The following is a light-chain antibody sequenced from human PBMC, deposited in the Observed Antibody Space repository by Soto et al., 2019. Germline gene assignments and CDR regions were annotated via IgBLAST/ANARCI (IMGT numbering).Light chain of an antibody. Sequence: QSALTQPPSLSGTPGQRVTISCSGSNSNIGRYSVNWYQHFPGTAPKILIYSDDERPSGVPDRFSGSKSGTSASLAITGLQAEDEADYYCQSYDSSLSGVVFGGGTKLTVL. CDR3: QSYDSSLSGVV. V-gene: IGLV1-40*01. J-gene: IGLJ2*01. CDR1: NSNIGRYS. CDR2: SDD.